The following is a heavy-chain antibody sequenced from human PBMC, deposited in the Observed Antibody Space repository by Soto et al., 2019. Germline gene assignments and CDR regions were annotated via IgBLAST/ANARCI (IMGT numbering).Heavy chain of an antibody. CDR1: GGTFSSYT. CDR3: ARVPPGYCSSTSCSHYDY. Sequence: QVQLVQSGAEVKKPGSSVNVSCKASGGTFSSYTIGWVRQAPGQGLEWMGRIIPILDIAYYAQKCQDRVTITADKSTGTAYMERSSLRSEDTAVYYCARVPPGYCSSTSCSHYDYWGQGTLVTVSS. D-gene: IGHD2-2*01. CDR2: IIPILDIA. V-gene: IGHV1-69*02. J-gene: IGHJ4*02.